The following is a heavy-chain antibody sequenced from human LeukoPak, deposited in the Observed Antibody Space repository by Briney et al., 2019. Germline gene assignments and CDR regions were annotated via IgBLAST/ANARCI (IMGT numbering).Heavy chain of an antibody. CDR3: ARDVMVRGAHYGVYYGMDV. J-gene: IGHJ6*02. CDR1: GFTFSSYA. CDR2: ISYDGSNK. D-gene: IGHD3-10*01. V-gene: IGHV3-30-3*01. Sequence: GGSLRLSCAASGFTFSSYAMHWVRQAPGKGLEWVAVISYDGSNKYYADSVKGRFTISRDNSKNTLYLQMNSLRAEDTAVYYCARDVMVRGAHYGVYYGMDVWGQGTTVTVSS.